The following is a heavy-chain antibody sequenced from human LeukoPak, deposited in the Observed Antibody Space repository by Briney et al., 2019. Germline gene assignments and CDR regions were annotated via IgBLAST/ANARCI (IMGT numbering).Heavy chain of an antibody. V-gene: IGHV3-23*01. D-gene: IGHD2-15*01. J-gene: IGHJ5*02. CDR3: AKRGPGYCSGGGCYTWFDP. CDR1: GFTLSTYP. CDR2: ISGSGVNT. Sequence: GGPLSLLCAPSGFTLSTYPMLCLRHAPGEGREGVSDISGSGVNTHYADSVKGRFTISRDNSRNTLYLQMTSLRAEDTALYYCAKRGPGYCSGGGCYTWFDPWGQGTLVTVSS.